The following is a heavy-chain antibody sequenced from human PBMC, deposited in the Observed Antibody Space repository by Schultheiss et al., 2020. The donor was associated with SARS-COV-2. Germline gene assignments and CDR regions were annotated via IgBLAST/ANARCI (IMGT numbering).Heavy chain of an antibody. J-gene: IGHJ6*03. CDR1: GGSISSYY. V-gene: IGHV4-59*01. CDR2: IYYSGST. Sequence: SQTLSLTCTVSGGSISSYYWSWIRQPPGKGLEWIGYIYYSGSTNYNPSLKSRVTISVDTSKNQFSLKLSSVTAADTAVYYCARRRDYMDVWGKGTTVTVSS. CDR3: ARRRDYMDV.